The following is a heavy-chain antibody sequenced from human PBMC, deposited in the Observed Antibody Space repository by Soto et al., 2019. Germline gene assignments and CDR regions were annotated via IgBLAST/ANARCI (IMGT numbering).Heavy chain of an antibody. V-gene: IGHV4-39*01. CDR2: IYYSGST. Sequence: QLQLQESGPGLVKPSETLSLTCTVSGGSISSSSYYWGWIRQPPGKGLEWIGSIYYSGSTYYNPSLKSRLTISVDTSKNQFSLKLSSVAAADTAVYYCARQDPGMGVVIPFFDYWGQGTLVTVSS. J-gene: IGHJ4*02. D-gene: IGHD3-3*01. CDR1: GGSISSSSYY. CDR3: ARQDPGMGVVIPFFDY.